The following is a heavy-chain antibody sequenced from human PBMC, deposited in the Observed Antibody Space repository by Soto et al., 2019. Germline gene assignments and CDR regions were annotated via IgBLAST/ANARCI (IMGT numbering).Heavy chain of an antibody. CDR1: GFTFNNAW. CDR2: IKSKTNGGTT. J-gene: IGHJ4*02. V-gene: IGHV3-15*07. Sequence: EVQLVESGGSLVEPGGSLRLSCAASGFTFNNAWMNWVRQAPGKGLEWVARIKSKTNGGTTNYAAPVKGRFTISRDDSKNTLHLQMNSLKIEDTAMYFCTRDDPFDYWGQGTLVTVSS. CDR3: TRDDPFDY.